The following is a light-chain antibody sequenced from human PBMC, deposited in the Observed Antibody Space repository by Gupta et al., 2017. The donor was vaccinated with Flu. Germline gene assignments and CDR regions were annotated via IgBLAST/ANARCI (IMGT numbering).Light chain of an antibody. CDR1: QSISSW. CDR2: KAS. CDR3: QQENSYPWT. V-gene: IGKV1-5*03. Sequence: DIRMTQSPSTLSAFVGDRVTITCRASQSISSWLAWYQQKPGKAPKLLIYKASRVESGVPSRFSGSGSGTEFTLTISILQPDDFATYYCQQENSYPWTFGQGTKVEIK. J-gene: IGKJ1*01.